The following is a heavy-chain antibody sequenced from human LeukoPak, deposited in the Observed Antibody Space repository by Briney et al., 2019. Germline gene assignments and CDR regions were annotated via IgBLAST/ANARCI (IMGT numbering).Heavy chain of an antibody. CDR1: GGSISSYY. D-gene: IGHD3-22*01. CDR2: IYYSGST. Sequence: SETPSLTCTVSGGSISSYYWSWIRQPPGKGLEWIGYIYYSGSTNYNPSLKSRVTISVDTSKNQFSLKLSSVTAADTAVYYCARQPQRPYYYDSSGYYYFDYWGQGTLVTVSS. J-gene: IGHJ4*02. V-gene: IGHV4-59*08. CDR3: ARQPQRPYYYDSSGYYYFDY.